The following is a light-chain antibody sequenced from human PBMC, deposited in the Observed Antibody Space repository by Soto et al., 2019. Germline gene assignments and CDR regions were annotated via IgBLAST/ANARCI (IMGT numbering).Light chain of an antibody. CDR2: DAS. CDR3: QHYETYPA. CDR1: QSISSW. V-gene: IGKV1-5*01. J-gene: IGKJ1*01. Sequence: DIQMTQSPSTLSASVGDSVTIACRASQSISSWLAWYQQKPGIAPKLLISDASSLESGVPSRFSGSGSGTEFTLTISRLQPDDFATYYCQHYETYPAFGQGTKVEIK.